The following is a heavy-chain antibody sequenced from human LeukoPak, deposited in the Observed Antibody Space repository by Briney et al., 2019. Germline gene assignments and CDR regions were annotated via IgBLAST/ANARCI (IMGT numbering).Heavy chain of an antibody. V-gene: IGHV3-7*03. CDR1: GFTFSSYW. CDR3: ARVGVLLWFGESDYGMDV. D-gene: IGHD3-10*01. Sequence: GGSLRLSCAASGFTFSSYWMSWVRQAPGKGLEWVANIKRDGSEKYYVDSVKGRFTISRDNAKNSLYLQMNSLRAEDTAVYYCARVGVLLWFGESDYGMDVWGKGTTVTVSS. CDR2: IKRDGSEK. J-gene: IGHJ6*04.